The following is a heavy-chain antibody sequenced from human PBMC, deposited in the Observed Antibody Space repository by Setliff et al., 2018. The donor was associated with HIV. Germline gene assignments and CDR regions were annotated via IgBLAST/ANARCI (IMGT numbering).Heavy chain of an antibody. V-gene: IGHV4-39*01. CDR2: IHYNEKT. CDR3: ASRIYYYDSNNFLREEGFDP. J-gene: IGHJ5*02. CDR1: GGSASNSRYY. D-gene: IGHD3-22*01. Sequence: KPSETLSLTCTVSGGSASNSRYYWAWIRQPPGKGLEYIGSIHYNEKTYYNPSLKSRVTISIDTPKNQFSLNLTSVTAADTAVYYCASRIYYYDSNNFLREEGFDPWGQGTLVTVSS.